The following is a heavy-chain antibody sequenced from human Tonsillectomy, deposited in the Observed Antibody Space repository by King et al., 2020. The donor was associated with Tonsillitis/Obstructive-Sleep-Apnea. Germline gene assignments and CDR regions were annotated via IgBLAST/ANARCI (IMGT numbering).Heavy chain of an antibody. Sequence: VQLVESGGGVVQPGRSLRLSCAASGFTFSSYAMHWVRQGPGKGLEWAAIISYDGGDKYYADSVKGRLTISRDNSKHTLYLQMNSLRNEDTAVYYCARPHYYDSSGYPYYYHGMDVWGQGTTVTVSS. CDR3: ARPHYYDSSGYPYYYHGMDV. J-gene: IGHJ6*02. D-gene: IGHD3-22*01. CDR2: ISYDGGDK. V-gene: IGHV3-30*04. CDR1: GFTFSSYA.